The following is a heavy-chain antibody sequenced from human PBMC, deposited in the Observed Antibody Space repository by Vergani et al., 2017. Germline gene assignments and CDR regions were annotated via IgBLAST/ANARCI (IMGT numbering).Heavy chain of an antibody. J-gene: IGHJ5*02. D-gene: IGHD3-22*01. CDR3: ARGLDCSDRSCFLFEEILDSFAP. V-gene: IGHV3-23*01. Sequence: EVQLLQSEGAVVQPGGSLRLSCVASGFTFSSHAMSWVRQGHGQGLEWVSSIKNTGDSTHYADSVKGRFTISRDNSKNTLYLQMNSLRVEDTAVYYCARGLDCSDRSCFLFEEILDSFAPWGQGTLVTVSS. CDR1: GFTFSSHA. CDR2: IKNTGDST.